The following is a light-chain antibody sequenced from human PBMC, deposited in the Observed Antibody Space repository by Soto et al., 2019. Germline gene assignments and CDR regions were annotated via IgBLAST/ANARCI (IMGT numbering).Light chain of an antibody. CDR2: EVS. V-gene: IGLV2-8*01. J-gene: IGLJ1*01. CDR1: SSDIGNYNY. Sequence: QSVLTQPPSASGSPGQSVTISCTGTSSDIGNYNYVSWYQQHPGKAPKLMIYEVSQRPSGVPDRFSGSKSGSTASLTVSGLQAEDEADYYCSSYAGSNTPYVFGTGTKLTVL. CDR3: SSYAGSNTPYV.